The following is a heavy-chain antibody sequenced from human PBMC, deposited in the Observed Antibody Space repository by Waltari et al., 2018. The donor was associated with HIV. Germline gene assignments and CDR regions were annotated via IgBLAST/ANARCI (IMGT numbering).Heavy chain of an antibody. J-gene: IGHJ4*02. D-gene: IGHD2-8*02. CDR2: ITSEGQMT. V-gene: IGHV3-20*04. CDR3: TRTCGVVSGAPRFFDF. CDR1: GFTFSDYI. Sequence: EVRRLQSGGKIVAPGESVKLSCEGSGFTFSDYIMNWVRQAHGQGLQWVSGITSEGQMTFYADSLKGRANVSRANSKNTILSEINNMRVEDTATFYCTRTCGVVSGAPRFFDFWGRGTLVSVSS.